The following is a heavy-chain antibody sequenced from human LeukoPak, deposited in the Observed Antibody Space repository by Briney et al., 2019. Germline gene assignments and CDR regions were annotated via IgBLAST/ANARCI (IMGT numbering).Heavy chain of an antibody. J-gene: IGHJ4*02. D-gene: IGHD3-10*01. CDR1: GGSLSGYY. V-gene: IGHV4-34*01. CDR3: ARLGGWFGDLRRDY. CDR2: INHSGST. Sequence: PSETLSLTCAVYGGSLSGYYWTWIRQPPGKGLEWIGEINHSGSTNYNPSLKSRVTISVDTSKNQFSLKLSSVTAADTAVYYCARLGGWFGDLRRDYWGQGTLVTVSS.